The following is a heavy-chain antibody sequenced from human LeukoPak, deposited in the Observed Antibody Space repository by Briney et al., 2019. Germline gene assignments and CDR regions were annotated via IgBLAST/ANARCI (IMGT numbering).Heavy chain of an antibody. D-gene: IGHD3-22*01. J-gene: IGHJ4*02. V-gene: IGHV4-59*01. CDR3: ARLGLSGYFPDY. Sequence: SETLSLTCTVSGDSITSYYWTWIRQPPGKGLEWIGYVYYSGSTKYNPSLKSRVTISVDTSKNQFSLNLSSVTAADTAVYYCARLGLSGYFPDYWGQGTLVTVSS. CDR2: VYYSGST. CDR1: GDSITSYY.